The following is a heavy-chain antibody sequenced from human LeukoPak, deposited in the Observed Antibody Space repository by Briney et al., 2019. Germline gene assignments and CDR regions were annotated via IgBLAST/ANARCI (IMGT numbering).Heavy chain of an antibody. CDR2: IYTSGST. D-gene: IGHD3-22*01. V-gene: IGHV4-4*07. Sequence: PSETLSLTCTVSGGSISSYYWSWIRQPAGKGLEWIGRIYTSGSTNYNPSLKSRVTMSVDTSKNQFILKLSSVTAADTAVYYCARDPITMIVVGEENAFDVWGQGTMVTVSS. J-gene: IGHJ3*01. CDR1: GGSISSYY. CDR3: ARDPITMIVVGEENAFDV.